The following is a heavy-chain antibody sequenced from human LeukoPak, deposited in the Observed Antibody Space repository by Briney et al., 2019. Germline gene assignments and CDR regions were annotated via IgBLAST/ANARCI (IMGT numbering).Heavy chain of an antibody. V-gene: IGHV3-21*01. D-gene: IGHD1-20*01. J-gene: IGHJ4*02. CDR3: ARDPNWTYYDY. CDR1: GFTFSSES. CDR2: ISSSSSYI. Sequence: GGSLSLSCAASGFTFSSESMNCVRQAPGKGREWVSSISSSSSYIYYADSVKGRLTISRDNAKISLYLQMNSLRAEDTAVYYCARDPNWTYYDYWGQEPLVTVSS.